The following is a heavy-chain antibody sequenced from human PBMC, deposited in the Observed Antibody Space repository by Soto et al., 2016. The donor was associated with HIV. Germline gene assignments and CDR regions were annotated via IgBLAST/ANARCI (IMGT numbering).Heavy chain of an antibody. CDR1: GYTFTSYD. CDR3: ARATPDSSSWPDAFDI. V-gene: IGHV1-8*03. J-gene: IGHJ3*02. Sequence: QVQPVQSGAEVKKPGASVKVSCKASGYTFTSYDINWVRQATGQGLEWMGWMNPNSGNTGYAQKFQGRVTITRNTSISTAYMELSSLRSEDTAVYYCARATPDSSSWPDAFDIWGQGTMVTVSS. D-gene: IGHD6-13*01. CDR2: MNPNSGNT.